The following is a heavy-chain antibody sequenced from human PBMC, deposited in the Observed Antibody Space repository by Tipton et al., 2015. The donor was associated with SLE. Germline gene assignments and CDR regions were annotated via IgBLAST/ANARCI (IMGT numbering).Heavy chain of an antibody. J-gene: IGHJ6*02. CDR3: AGYCTSTSCYEARGGMDV. CDR1: GGSTNSYY. CDR2: IYDSGST. V-gene: IGHV4-59*01. D-gene: IGHD2-2*01. Sequence: TLSLTCTVPGGSTNSYYWTWIRQPPGKGLEWIGRIYDSGSTNYNPSLKSRVTISVDTSKNQFSLKLSSVTAADTAVYYCAGYCTSTSCYEARGGMDVWGQWTTVTVSS.